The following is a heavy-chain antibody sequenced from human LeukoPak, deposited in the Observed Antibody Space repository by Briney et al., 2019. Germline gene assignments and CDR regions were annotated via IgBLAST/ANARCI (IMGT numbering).Heavy chain of an antibody. CDR2: ISVSGGSI. D-gene: IGHD3-22*01. J-gene: IGHJ4*02. V-gene: IGHV3-23*01. CDR1: GFTFSNYA. CDR3: AKEHSVLTMMRGLDS. Sequence: GGSLRLSCAASGFTFSNYATDWVRQAPGKGLEWVLGISVSGGSIYYADSVTGRFTISRDNSKDTLYLQMNSLRVEDTALYYCAKEHSVLTMMRGLDSWGQGTLVTVSS.